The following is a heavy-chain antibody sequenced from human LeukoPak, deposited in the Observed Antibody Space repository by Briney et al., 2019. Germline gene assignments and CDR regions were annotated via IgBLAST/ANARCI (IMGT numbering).Heavy chain of an antibody. CDR1: GFTFSSYG. D-gene: IGHD1-14*01. Sequence: PGGSLRLSCAASGFTFSSYGMHWVRQAPGKGLEWVANIKQDGSEKYYVDSVKGRFTISRDNAKNSLYLQMNSLRAEDTAVYYCARGVTAQNFDYWGQGTLVTVSS. J-gene: IGHJ4*02. CDR3: ARGVTAQNFDY. V-gene: IGHV3-7*01. CDR2: IKQDGSEK.